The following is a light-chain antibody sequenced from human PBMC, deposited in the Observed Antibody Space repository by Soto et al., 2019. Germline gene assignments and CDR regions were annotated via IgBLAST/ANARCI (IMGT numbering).Light chain of an antibody. Sequence: DIQLTHSPSALSASVLGRVRITLLASQTINNLMACYQQKPGQAPKLLIYKSSNLETGVPSRFSGSGSGTEFTLTISSLQPDDFATYYCQQYSSYPSLTFAGGT. J-gene: IGKJ4*01. CDR2: KSS. V-gene: IGKV1-5*03. CDR3: QQYSSYPSLT. CDR1: QTINNL.